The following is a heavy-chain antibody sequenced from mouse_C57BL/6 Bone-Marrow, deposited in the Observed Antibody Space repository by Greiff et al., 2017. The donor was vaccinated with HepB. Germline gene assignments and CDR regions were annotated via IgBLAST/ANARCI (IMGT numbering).Heavy chain of an antibody. CDR3: VRDLGDGSSSWVAY. CDR2: ISDGGSYT. J-gene: IGHJ3*01. Sequence: EVMLVESGGGLVKPGGSLKLSCAASGFTFSSYAMSWVRQTPEKRLEWVATISDGGSYTYYPDNVKGRFTISRDNAKNNLYLQMSHLKSEDTAMYYCVRDLGDGSSSWVAYWGQGTLVTVSA. D-gene: IGHD1-1*01. V-gene: IGHV5-4*01. CDR1: GFTFSSYA.